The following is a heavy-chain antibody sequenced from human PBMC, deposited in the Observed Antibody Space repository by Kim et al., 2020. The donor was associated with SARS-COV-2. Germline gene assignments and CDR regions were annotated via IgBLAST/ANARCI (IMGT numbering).Heavy chain of an antibody. CDR1: GGTFSSYA. CDR3: ARAGRGIAVEGAFVG. CDR2: IIPIFGTA. V-gene: IGHV1-69*13. D-gene: IGHD6-13*01. J-gene: IGHJ4*02. Sequence: SVKVSCKASGGTFSSYAISWVRQAPGQGLEWMGGIIPIFGTANYAQKFQGRVTITADESTSTAYMELSSLRSEDTAVYYCARAGRGIAVEGAFVGWGQGTLVTVSS.